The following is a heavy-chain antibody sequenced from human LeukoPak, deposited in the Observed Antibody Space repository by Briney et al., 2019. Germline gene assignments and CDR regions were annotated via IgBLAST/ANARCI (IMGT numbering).Heavy chain of an antibody. D-gene: IGHD3-22*01. Sequence: ASVKVSCTASGYTFTSYGISWVRQAPGQGLEWMGWISAYNGNTNYAQKLQGRVTMTTDTSTSTAYMELRSLRSDDTAVYYCARAHYDSSGYYYVYWGQGTLVTVSS. V-gene: IGHV1-18*01. J-gene: IGHJ4*02. CDR3: ARAHYDSSGYYYVY. CDR1: GYTFTSYG. CDR2: ISAYNGNT.